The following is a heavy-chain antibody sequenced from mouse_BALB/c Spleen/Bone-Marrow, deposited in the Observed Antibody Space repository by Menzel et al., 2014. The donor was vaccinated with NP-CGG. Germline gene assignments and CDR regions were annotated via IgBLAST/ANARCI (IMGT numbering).Heavy chain of an antibody. D-gene: IGHD4-1*01. J-gene: IGHJ2*01. Sequence: QVTLKVCGPGLVAPSQSLSITCTVSGFSLTSYGVHWVRQPPGKGLEWLGVIWAGGSTNYNSALMSRLSISKDNSKSQVFLKMNSLQTDDTAMYYCARTGFDYWGQGTTLTVSS. CDR2: IWAGGST. V-gene: IGHV2-9*02. CDR3: ARTGFDY. CDR1: GFSLTSYG.